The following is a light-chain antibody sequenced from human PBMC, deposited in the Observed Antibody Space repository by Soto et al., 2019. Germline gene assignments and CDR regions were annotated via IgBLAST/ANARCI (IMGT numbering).Light chain of an antibody. V-gene: IGLV2-14*01. CDR1: SSDVGGYNY. CDR2: EVS. CDR3: SSYTSSSTVV. J-gene: IGLJ2*01. Sequence: QSALTQPASVSGSPGQSITISCTGTSSDVGGYNYVSWYQQHPGKAPKLMIYEVSNRPSGVSNRFSGSKSGNTASLTISGLQAEDDADYSCSSYTSSSTVVFGGGTQLTVL.